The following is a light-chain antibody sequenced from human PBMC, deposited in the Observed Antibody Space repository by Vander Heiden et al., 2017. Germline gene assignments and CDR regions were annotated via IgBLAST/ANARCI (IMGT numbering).Light chain of an antibody. CDR1: HDITNY. J-gene: IGKJ5*01. CDR3: QQYNYHPPT. V-gene: IGKV1-33*01. Sequence: MTPSPSSLSASVGDKITITCRASHDITNYLNWYQQKPGKAPKLLIYDASNLETGVPSRFSGSGSGTDFTFTISSLQPEDFATYYCQQYNYHPPTFGQGTRLEIK. CDR2: DAS.